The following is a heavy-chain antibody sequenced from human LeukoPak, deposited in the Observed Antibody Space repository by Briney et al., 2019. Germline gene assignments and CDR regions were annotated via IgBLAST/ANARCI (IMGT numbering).Heavy chain of an antibody. CDR3: SRTADISTGFGSDY. V-gene: IGHV5-51*01. CDR2: IYPGDSDT. D-gene: IGHD3-9*01. CDR1: GYSFTSYW. Sequence: GASLKISCKGSGYSFTSYWIGWVRQMPGKGLEWMGIIYPGDSDTRYSPSFQCQGTISADKSISTAYLQWSSLKASDTAMYYCSRTADISTGFGSDYWGQGTLVTVSS. J-gene: IGHJ4*02.